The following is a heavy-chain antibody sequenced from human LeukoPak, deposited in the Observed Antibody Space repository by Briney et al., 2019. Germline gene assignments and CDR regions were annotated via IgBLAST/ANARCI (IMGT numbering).Heavy chain of an antibody. V-gene: IGHV4-61*02. J-gene: IGHJ6*03. CDR1: GGSISSGGYY. CDR2: IYTSGST. CDR3: ARDGVAVAGTPYYYYYYMDV. Sequence: PSETLSLTCTVSGGSISSGGYYWSWIRQHPGKGLEWIGRIYTSGSTNYNPSLKSRVTMSVDTSKNQFSLKLSSVTAADTAVYYCARDGVAVAGTPYYYYYYMDVWGKGTTVTVSS. D-gene: IGHD6-19*01.